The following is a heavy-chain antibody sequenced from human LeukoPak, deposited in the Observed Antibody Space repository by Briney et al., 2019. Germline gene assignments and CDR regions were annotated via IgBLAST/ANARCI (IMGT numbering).Heavy chain of an antibody. Sequence: GGSLRLPCAASGFTFSSYAMSWVRQAPGKGLEWVSAISGSGGSTYYADSVKGRFTISRDNSKNTLYLQMNSLRAEDTAVYYCAKGAEAYCGGDCSDAFDIWGQGTMVTVSS. J-gene: IGHJ3*02. CDR1: GFTFSSYA. CDR3: AKGAEAYCGGDCSDAFDI. V-gene: IGHV3-23*01. D-gene: IGHD2-21*02. CDR2: ISGSGGST.